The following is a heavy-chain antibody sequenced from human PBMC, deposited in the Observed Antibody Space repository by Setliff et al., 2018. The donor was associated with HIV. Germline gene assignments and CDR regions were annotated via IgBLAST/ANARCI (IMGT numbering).Heavy chain of an antibody. Sequence: ASVKVSCKASGYTFTSYGISWVRQAPGQGLEWMGWISAYNGNTNYAQKLQGRVTMTTDTSTSTAYMELRSLRSDDTAVYYCAREFSERSPNPDHYYYYMDVWGKGTTVTVSS. CDR1: GYTFTSYG. D-gene: IGHD6-19*01. V-gene: IGHV1-18*01. CDR2: ISAYNGNT. J-gene: IGHJ6*03. CDR3: AREFSERSPNPDHYYYYMDV.